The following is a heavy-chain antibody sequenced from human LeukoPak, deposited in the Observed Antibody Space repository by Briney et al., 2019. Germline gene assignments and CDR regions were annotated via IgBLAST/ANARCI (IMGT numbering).Heavy chain of an antibody. D-gene: IGHD2-2*01. Sequence: SQTLSLTCTVSGGSISSGGYYWSWIRQHPGKGLEWIGYIYYSGSTYYNPSLKSRVTISIDTSKNQFSLTLSSVTAADTAVYYCARDQQYQRPAGWFDPWGQGTLVTVSS. V-gene: IGHV4-31*03. CDR3: ARDQQYQRPAGWFDP. CDR1: GGSISSGGYY. J-gene: IGHJ5*02. CDR2: IYYSGST.